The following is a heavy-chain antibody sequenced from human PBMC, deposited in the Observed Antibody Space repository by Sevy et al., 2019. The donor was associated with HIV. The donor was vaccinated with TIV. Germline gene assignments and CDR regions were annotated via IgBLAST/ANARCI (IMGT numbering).Heavy chain of an antibody. Sequence: GGSLRLSCAASGFTFSPYGMHGARQAPGKGLGWVAVIWFVGSITYYADSVKGRFTISRDIAKNTLHLQMNSLRAEDTAVYYCARDLEFYDYGDYGPAFMPDYWGQGTLVTVSS. J-gene: IGHJ4*02. CDR1: GFTFSPYG. CDR2: IWFVGSIT. CDR3: ARDLEFYDYGDYGPAFMPDY. D-gene: IGHD4-17*01. V-gene: IGHV3-33*01.